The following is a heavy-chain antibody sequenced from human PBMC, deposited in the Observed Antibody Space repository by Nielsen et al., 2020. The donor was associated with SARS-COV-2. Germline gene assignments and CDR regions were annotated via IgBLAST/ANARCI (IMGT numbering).Heavy chain of an antibody. J-gene: IGHJ4*02. CDR3: ARDPPKYSSSSEGDFDY. CDR2: INTGNGNT. Sequence: ASVKVSCKSSGYTFTTNAIHWVRQAPGQWLEWMGWINTGNGNTKYSQRSQGRVTFTRDTSASTAHMELASLNSEDTAIYYCARDPPKYSSSSEGDFDYWGQGTLVTVSS. V-gene: IGHV1-3*04. CDR1: GYTFTTNA. D-gene: IGHD6-6*01.